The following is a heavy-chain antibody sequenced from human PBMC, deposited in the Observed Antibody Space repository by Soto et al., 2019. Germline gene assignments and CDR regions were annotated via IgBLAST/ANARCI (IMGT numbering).Heavy chain of an antibody. J-gene: IGHJ6*02. CDR2: IDWDDGK. CDR3: ARIAPPTTGRYYYYGMDV. D-gene: IGHD3-9*01. V-gene: IGHV2-70*01. CDR1: GFSLSTSGMC. Sequence: SGPTLVNPTQTLTLTCTFSGFSLSTSGMCVSWIRQPPGKALEWLALIDWDDGKYYSTSLKTRLTISKDTSKNQAVLTMTNMDPVDTATYYCARIAPPTTGRYYYYGMDVWGQGTTVTVSS.